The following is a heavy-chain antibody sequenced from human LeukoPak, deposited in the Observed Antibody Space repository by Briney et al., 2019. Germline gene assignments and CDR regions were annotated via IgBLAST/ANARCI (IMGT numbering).Heavy chain of an antibody. Sequence: GASVKVSCKASGGTFSSYAISWVRQAPGQGLEWMGGIIPIFGTANYAQKFQGRVTITTDESTSTAYMELSSLRSEDTAVYYCASGKLGYCSSTSCYRYYYYYYMDVWGKGTTVTVSS. CDR1: GGTFSSYA. J-gene: IGHJ6*03. CDR3: ASGKLGYCSSTSCYRYYYYYYMDV. CDR2: IIPIFGTA. D-gene: IGHD2-2*01. V-gene: IGHV1-69*05.